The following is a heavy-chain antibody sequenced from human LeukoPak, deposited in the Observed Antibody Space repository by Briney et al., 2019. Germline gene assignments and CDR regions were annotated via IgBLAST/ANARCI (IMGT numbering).Heavy chain of an antibody. CDR1: GGSISSPNW. V-gene: IGHV4-4*02. Sequence: SETLSLTCAVSGGSISSPNWWSWVRQPPGKGLWWIGEIYNSGMTNYKTSLKSRVTISVDESKNQFSLKLSSVTAADTAVYYCARDLVENSRGHDFWGQGILVIVSS. J-gene: IGHJ4*02. CDR2: IYNSGMT. D-gene: IGHD2-15*01. CDR3: ARDLVENSRGHDF.